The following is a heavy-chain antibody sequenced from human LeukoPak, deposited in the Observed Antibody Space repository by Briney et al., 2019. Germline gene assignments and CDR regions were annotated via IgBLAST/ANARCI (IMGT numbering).Heavy chain of an antibody. D-gene: IGHD5-12*01. CDR1: GVSITSSDYY. Sequence: SETLSLTCNVSGVSITSSDYYWGWIRQPPGKGLEWIVSIYSRGTNYYNPSLKSRVTISVDTSRNQVSLKMSSVTAADTAVYYCARSLITSGYASQEFDSWGQGTLVTVSS. CDR2: IYSRGTN. J-gene: IGHJ4*02. CDR3: ARSLITSGYASQEFDS. V-gene: IGHV4-39*01.